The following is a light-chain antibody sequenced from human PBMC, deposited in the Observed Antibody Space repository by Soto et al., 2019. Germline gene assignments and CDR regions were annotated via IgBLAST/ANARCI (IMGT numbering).Light chain of an antibody. V-gene: IGKV3-20*01. CDR2: GAS. J-gene: IGKJ1*01. CDR1: QSVSSTD. Sequence: EIVLTQSPGTLSLSPGERATLSCRASQSVSSTDLVWYQQKPGQAPRLLIYGASSRATGIPDRFSGSGSGTDFTLTISRLEPEDCVVYYSHPFGNPARTFGQGTEVEV. CDR3: HPFGNPART.